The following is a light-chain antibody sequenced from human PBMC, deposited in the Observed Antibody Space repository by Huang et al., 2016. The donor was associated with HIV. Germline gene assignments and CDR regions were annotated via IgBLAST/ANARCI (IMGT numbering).Light chain of an antibody. V-gene: IGKV3-20*01. Sequence: ELVLTQSPGTLSSSPGGAACISCRASQSLDKSFVAWYRQKPGQAPELLIFDAYKRPSDIPDRVVGRGSGTDFSLTINGLDPEDFACYFCHHYGATQWAFGRGTRVEMK. CDR3: HHYGATQWA. CDR2: DAY. J-gene: IGKJ1*01. CDR1: QSLDKSF.